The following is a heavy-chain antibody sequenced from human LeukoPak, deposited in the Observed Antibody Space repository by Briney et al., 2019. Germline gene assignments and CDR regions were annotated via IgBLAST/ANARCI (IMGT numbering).Heavy chain of an antibody. CDR2: ISYDGSNK. J-gene: IGHJ5*02. Sequence: GRSLRLSCAASGFTFSSYAMHWVRQAPGKGLEWVAVISYDGSNKYYADSVKGRFTISRDNSKNTLYLQMNSLRAEDTAVYYCAKVAMIVVATAWFDPWGQGTLVTVSS. D-gene: IGHD3-22*01. CDR1: GFTFSSYA. V-gene: IGHV3-30-3*01. CDR3: AKVAMIVVATAWFDP.